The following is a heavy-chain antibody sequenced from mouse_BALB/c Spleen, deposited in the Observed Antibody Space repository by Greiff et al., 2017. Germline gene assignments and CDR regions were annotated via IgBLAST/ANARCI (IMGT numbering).Heavy chain of an antibody. Sequence: VKLMESGPGLVAPSQSLSITCTVSGFSLTSYGVHWVRQPPGKGLEWLGVIWAGGSTNYNSALMSRLSISKDNSKSQVFLKMNSLQTDDTAMYYCARGGLGYGLAYWGQGTLVTVSA. D-gene: IGHD2-10*02. CDR1: GFSLTSYG. CDR3: ARGGLGYGLAY. J-gene: IGHJ3*01. V-gene: IGHV2-9*02. CDR2: IWAGGST.